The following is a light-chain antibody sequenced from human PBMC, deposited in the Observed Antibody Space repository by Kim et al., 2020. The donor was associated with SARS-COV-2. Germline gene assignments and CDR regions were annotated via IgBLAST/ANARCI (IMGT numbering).Light chain of an antibody. CDR2: LNSDGSH. V-gene: IGLV4-69*01. CDR3: QTWGTGMGV. Sequence: AAVKRTCTLSSGHSSYAITWHQQQPEKGPRYLMYLNSDGSHSKGDGIPDRFSGSSSGAERYLTISSLQSDDEADYYCQTWGTGMGVFGGGTKLTVL. CDR1: SGHSSYA. J-gene: IGLJ2*01.